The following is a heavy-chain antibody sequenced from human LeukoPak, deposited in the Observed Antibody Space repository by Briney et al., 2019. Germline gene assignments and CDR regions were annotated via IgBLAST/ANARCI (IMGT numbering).Heavy chain of an antibody. J-gene: IGHJ6*03. CDR1: GGSISSSSYY. CDR2: IYYIGTT. V-gene: IGHV4-39*07. D-gene: IGHD5-18*01. CDR3: ARVHVGYNYGSYYYYYMDV. Sequence: SETLSLTCTVSGGSISSSSYYWGWIRQPPGKGLEWIGSIYYIGTTYYNPSLKSRVTISADTSKTQFSLKLSSVTAADTAVYYCARVHVGYNYGSYYYYYMDVWGKGTTVTVSS.